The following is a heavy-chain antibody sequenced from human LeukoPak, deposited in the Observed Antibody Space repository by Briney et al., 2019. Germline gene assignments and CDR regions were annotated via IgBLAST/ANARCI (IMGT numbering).Heavy chain of an antibody. CDR2: ISSTSSYT. D-gene: IGHD6-19*01. CDR3: ARVVAYSSGWYLGD. J-gene: IGHJ1*01. Sequence: GGSLRLSCAASGFTFSDYYMSWIRQAPGKGLEWVSYISSTSSYTNYADSVKGRFTISRDNAKNSLYLQMNSLRAEDTAVYYCARVVAYSSGWYLGDWGEGTLDPVSS. CDR1: GFTFSDYY. V-gene: IGHV3-11*05.